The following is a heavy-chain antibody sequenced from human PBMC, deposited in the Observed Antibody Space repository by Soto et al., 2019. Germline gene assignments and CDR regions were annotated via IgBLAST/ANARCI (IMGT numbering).Heavy chain of an antibody. J-gene: IGHJ4*02. V-gene: IGHV3-23*01. Sequence: GGSLRLSCVASGVTFSSYAMNWVRQAPGKGLEWVSAISGYGGSTYYADSVKGRFSISRDNSRNTLYLQMNSLRAEDTAVYYCAKGLDTTGWYIVDYWGQGTLVTVFS. CDR2: ISGYGGST. CDR1: GVTFSSYA. D-gene: IGHD6-19*01. CDR3: AKGLDTTGWYIVDY.